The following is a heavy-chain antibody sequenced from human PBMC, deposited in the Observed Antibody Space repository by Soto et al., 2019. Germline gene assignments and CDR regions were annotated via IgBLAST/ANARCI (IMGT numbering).Heavy chain of an antibody. CDR2: INESGST. CDR3: ARGSGIVALPGELEDVNYDY. Sequence: QVQLQQWGAGLVKPSETLSLSCAVYGQSFSGHTWAWIRQPPGKGLEWIGAINESGSTYYNPSLKSRVTISTDTSKNQFSLTLSSVSAADTAAYFCARGSGIVALPGELEDVNYDYWGQGTLVNVSS. V-gene: IGHV4-34*01. CDR1: GQSFSGHT. D-gene: IGHD1-1*01. J-gene: IGHJ4*02.